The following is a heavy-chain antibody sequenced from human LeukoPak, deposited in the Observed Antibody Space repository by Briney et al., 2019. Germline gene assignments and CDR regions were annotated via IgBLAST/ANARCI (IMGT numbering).Heavy chain of an antibody. V-gene: IGHV3-7*01. J-gene: IGHJ3*02. Sequence: GECLRLSCAASGFTFSSYWMSWVRQAPGKGLEWVANIKQDGSERYYVDSVKGRFTLSRDNAKNSLYLQMNSLRAEDTAVYYCARTPPNYSGDASDIWGQGTMVTVSS. CDR3: ARTPPNYSGDASDI. CDR1: GFTFSSYW. CDR2: IKQDGSER. D-gene: IGHD5-24*01.